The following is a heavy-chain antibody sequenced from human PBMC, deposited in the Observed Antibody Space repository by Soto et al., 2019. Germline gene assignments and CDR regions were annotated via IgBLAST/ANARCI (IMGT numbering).Heavy chain of an antibody. V-gene: IGHV3-53*02. CDR2: IWSAGLI. J-gene: IGHJ6*02. CDR1: GFTVSIKN. Sequence: DVQLVETGGELIQPGGSLRLSCAASGFTVSIKNMSWVRQAPGKGLEWVSVIWSAGLIYYADSVRGRFTISRDISKNILYLEMTSLRADDTAVYYCAREAPMDVWGRGTTVTVSS. CDR3: AREAPMDV.